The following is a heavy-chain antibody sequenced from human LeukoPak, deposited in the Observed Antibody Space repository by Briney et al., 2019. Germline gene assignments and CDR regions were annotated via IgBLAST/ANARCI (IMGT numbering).Heavy chain of an antibody. V-gene: IGHV3-30-3*01. J-gene: IGHJ4*02. CDR1: GFTFSSYA. CDR3: ARDNEGDVVVTAIEFDY. D-gene: IGHD2-21*02. Sequence: GGSLRLSCAASGFTFSSYAMHWVRQAPGKGLEWVAVISYDGSNKYYADSVKGRFTISRDNSKNTLYLQMNSLRAEDTAVYYCARDNEGDVVVTAIEFDYWGQGTLVTVSS. CDR2: ISYDGSNK.